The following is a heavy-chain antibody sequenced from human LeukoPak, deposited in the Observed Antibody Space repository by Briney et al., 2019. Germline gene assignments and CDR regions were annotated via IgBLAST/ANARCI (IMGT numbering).Heavy chain of an antibody. CDR3: AKDLGLAWYFCLDV. D-gene: IGHD3-3*01. Sequence: GGSLRLSCAASGFTFSSYWMHWVRQAPGKGLVWVSRIKSDGSSTSYADSVKGRFTISRDNAKNTLYLQMNSLRAEDTAVYYCAKDLGLAWYFCLDVWGQGTTVTVSS. CDR1: GFTFSSYW. CDR2: IKSDGSST. V-gene: IGHV3-74*01. J-gene: IGHJ6*02.